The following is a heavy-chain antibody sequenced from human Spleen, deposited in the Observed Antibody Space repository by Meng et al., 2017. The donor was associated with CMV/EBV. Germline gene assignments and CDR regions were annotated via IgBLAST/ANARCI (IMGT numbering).Heavy chain of an antibody. CDR2: ISSSGSPI. V-gene: IGHV3-48*04. J-gene: IGHJ6*02. CDR1: GFILRSFS. Sequence: GGSLRLSCAASGFILRSFSMNWVRQAPGKGLEWVSYISSSGSPIYYADSVKGRFIISRDNAKNSLHLQMNSLRAEDTAVYYCARLEPIHYYDYYGMDVWGQGITVTVSS. D-gene: IGHD2-2*02. CDR3: ARLEPIHYYDYYGMDV.